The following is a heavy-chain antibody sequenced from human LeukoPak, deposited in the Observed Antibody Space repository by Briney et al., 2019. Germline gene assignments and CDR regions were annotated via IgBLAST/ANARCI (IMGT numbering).Heavy chain of an antibody. CDR1: GGSISSSSYY. CDR2: IYYSGST. Sequence: SETLSLTCTVSGGSISSSSYYWGWIRQPPGKGLEWIGSIYYSGSTYYNPSLKSRVTISVDTSKNQFSLKLSSVTAADTAVYYCARSGYPGIAAAGPPSDYWGQGTLVTVSS. J-gene: IGHJ4*02. V-gene: IGHV4-39*07. D-gene: IGHD6-13*01. CDR3: ARSGYPGIAAAGPPSDY.